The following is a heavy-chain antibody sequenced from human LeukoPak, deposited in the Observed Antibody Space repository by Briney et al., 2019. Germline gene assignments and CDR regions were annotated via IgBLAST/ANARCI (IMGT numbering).Heavy chain of an antibody. J-gene: IGHJ4*02. CDR2: ISGSGGST. D-gene: IGHD3-22*01. V-gene: IGHV3-23*01. Sequence: PGGSLRLSCAASGFTFSSYAMSWVRQAPGKGLEGVSAISGSGGSTYYADSVKGLVTISRDNSKNTLYLQSNSLRAEDTAVYYCAKAPTGGYSSGYYNYWGQGTLVTVSS. CDR3: AKAPTGGYSSGYYNY. CDR1: GFTFSSYA.